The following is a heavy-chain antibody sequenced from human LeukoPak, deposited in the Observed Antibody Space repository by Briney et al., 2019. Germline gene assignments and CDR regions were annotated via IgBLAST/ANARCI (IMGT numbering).Heavy chain of an antibody. Sequence: SGPALVNSTQTLTLTCTCSGFSLTTSATCVSWIRQPPGKALEWLARIDGDEDKYYSTSLKTRLTISKDTSKNQVVLTVTNVDPVDTATYYCARTHYDSSGSCGPHYFDYWGQGTLVTVSS. CDR2: IDGDEDK. CDR3: ARTHYDSSGSCGPHYFDY. CDR1: GFSLTTSATC. J-gene: IGHJ4*02. V-gene: IGHV2-70*11. D-gene: IGHD3-22*01.